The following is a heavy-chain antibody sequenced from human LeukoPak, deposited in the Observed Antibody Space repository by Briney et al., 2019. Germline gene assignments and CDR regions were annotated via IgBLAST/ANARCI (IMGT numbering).Heavy chain of an antibody. CDR3: ARATDY. J-gene: IGHJ4*02. CDR1: GFTFSSYA. Sequence: GGSLRLSCAASGFTFSSYATSWVRQAPGKGLEWVSVIYSGGRTHYADSVKGRFTISRDNSKNTLYLQMNSLRAEDTAVYYCARATDYWGQGTLVTVSS. D-gene: IGHD4-17*01. CDR2: IYSGGRT. V-gene: IGHV3-53*01.